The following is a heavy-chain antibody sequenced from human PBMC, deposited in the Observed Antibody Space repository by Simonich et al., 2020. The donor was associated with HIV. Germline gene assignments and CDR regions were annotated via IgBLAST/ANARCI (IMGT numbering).Heavy chain of an antibody. D-gene: IGHD6-13*01. Sequence: EVQLVQSGAEVKKPGATVKISCKVSGYTLTDYYIHWVQQAPGKGIEWMGRVDPEEGEKKNAEKFQGSVTRTADTSSDKAYMELSSLQSEDTAVYYCARDSRHLIRSRIAAAGTWWYFDLWGRGTLVTVSS. V-gene: IGHV1-69-2*01. CDR2: VDPEEGEK. CDR3: ARDSRHLIRSRIAAAGTWWYFDL. J-gene: IGHJ2*01. CDR1: GYTLTDYY.